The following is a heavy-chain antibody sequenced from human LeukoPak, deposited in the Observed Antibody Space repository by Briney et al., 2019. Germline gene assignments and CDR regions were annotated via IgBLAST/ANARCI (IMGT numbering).Heavy chain of an antibody. CDR2: ISGSGGST. CDR1: GFTFSSYA. Sequence: PGGSLRLSCAASGFTFSSYAMSWVRQAPGKGLEWVSAISGSGGSTYYADSVKGRFTISRDNAKNSLYLLMNSLRAEDTAVYYCARAPRYGDPVDYWGQGTLVTVSS. CDR3: ARAPRYGDPVDY. D-gene: IGHD4-17*01. V-gene: IGHV3-23*01. J-gene: IGHJ4*02.